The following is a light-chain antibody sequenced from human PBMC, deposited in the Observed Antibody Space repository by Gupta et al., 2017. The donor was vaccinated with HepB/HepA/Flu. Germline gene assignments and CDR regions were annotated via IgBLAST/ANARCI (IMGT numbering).Light chain of an antibody. J-gene: IGKJ1*01. V-gene: IGKV3-20*01. Sequence: EIVLTQSPGTLSLSPGERATLSCRASQSISSKDLAWYQQKPGQAPRLLIYGASIRATGIPDRFSGSGSGTDFTLTISRLEPEDFAVYYCQQCDSSVRTFGQGTKVEIK. CDR2: GAS. CDR3: QQCDSSVRT. CDR1: QSISSKD.